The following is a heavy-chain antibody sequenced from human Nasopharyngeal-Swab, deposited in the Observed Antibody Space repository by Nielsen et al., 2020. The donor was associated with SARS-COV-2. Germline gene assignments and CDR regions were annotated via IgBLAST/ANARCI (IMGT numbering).Heavy chain of an antibody. Sequence: SVKVSCKASGGSFSTYDFSWVRQAPGQGLEWMGGIIPSFSRGNYAQKFQDRVTITAAEATSTAYMELSSLRSEDTAVYYCARDVHCGSWVFDYWGHVTLGTVSS. D-gene: IGHD2-21*01. V-gene: IGHV1-69*13. CDR2: IIPSFSRG. CDR1: GGSFSTYD. J-gene: IGHJ4*01. CDR3: ARDVHCGSWVFDY.